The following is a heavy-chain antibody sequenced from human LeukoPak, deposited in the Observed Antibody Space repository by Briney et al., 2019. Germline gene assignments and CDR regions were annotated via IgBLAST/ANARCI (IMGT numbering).Heavy chain of an antibody. CDR3: ARVIHTQQHDAFDI. Sequence: GGSLRLSCAASGFTVSSNYMSWVRQAPGKGLEWVSVIYSGGSTYYADSVKGRFTISRDNSKNTLYLQMNRLRAEDTAVYYCARVIHTQQHDAFDIWGQGTMVTVSS. CDR1: GFTVSSNY. V-gene: IGHV3-53*01. CDR2: IYSGGST. J-gene: IGHJ3*02. D-gene: IGHD1/OR15-1a*01.